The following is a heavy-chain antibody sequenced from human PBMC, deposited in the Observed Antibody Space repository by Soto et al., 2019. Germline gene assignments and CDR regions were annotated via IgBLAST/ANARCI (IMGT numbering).Heavy chain of an antibody. CDR3: ARKGSRIQLWSAPNYGMDV. V-gene: IGHV3-9*01. Sequence: PGGSLRLSCAASGFSIDEYAMHWVRQGPGKGLEWVPSITWNSGAIQYADSVRGRFTISRDNAKNSVYLVMNSLRPEDTALYYCARKGSRIQLWSAPNYGMDVWGRGTTVTVSS. CDR2: ITWNSGAI. CDR1: GFSIDEYA. D-gene: IGHD5-18*01. J-gene: IGHJ6*02.